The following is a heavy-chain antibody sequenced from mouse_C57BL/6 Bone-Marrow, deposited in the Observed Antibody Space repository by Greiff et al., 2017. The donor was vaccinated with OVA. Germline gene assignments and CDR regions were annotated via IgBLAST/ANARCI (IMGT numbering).Heavy chain of an antibody. CDR2: IDPENGDT. CDR3: TQGPWFAY. Sequence: VQLQQSGAELVRPGASVKLSCTASGFNIKDDYMHWVKQRPEQGLEWIGWIDPENGDTEYASKFQGKATITADTSSNTAYLQLSSLTSEDTAVYYCTQGPWFAYWGQGTLVTVSA. V-gene: IGHV14-4*01. CDR1: GFNIKDDY. J-gene: IGHJ3*01.